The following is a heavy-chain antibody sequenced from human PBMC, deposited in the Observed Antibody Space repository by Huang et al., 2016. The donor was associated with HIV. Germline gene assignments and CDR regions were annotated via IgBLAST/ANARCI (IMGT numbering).Heavy chain of an antibody. Sequence: QVQLVQSGAEVKKAGASVKVSCKASGYTFTRYYMHWVRQAPGQGLGWMSIINPSGGSTSYAQEFQGRVTMTRDTSTSTVYMERSSLRSEDTAVYYCARGPGGAAAGYYFDYWGQGTLVTVSS. D-gene: IGHD6-13*01. V-gene: IGHV1-46*03. CDR2: INPSGGST. CDR1: GYTFTRYY. CDR3: ARGPGGAAAGYYFDY. J-gene: IGHJ4*02.